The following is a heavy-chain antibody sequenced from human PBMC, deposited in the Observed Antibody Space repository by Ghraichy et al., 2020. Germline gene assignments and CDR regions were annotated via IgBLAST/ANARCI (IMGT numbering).Heavy chain of an antibody. D-gene: IGHD7-27*01. CDR3: ASWGAGLTGY. J-gene: IGHJ4*02. V-gene: IGHV4-39*01. CDR2: IYYRGST. CDR1: GGSISSSSYY. Sequence: SETLSLTCTVSGGSISSSSYYWGWIRQPPGKGLEWIGCIYYRGSTYYNPSLKSRVTISVDTSQNQFSLKLSSVTAADTAVYYCASWGAGLTGYWGQGTLVTVSS.